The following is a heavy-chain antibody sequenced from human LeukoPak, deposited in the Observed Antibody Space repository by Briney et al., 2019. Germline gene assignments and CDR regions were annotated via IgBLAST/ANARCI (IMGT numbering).Heavy chain of an antibody. Sequence: PGRSLRLSYAASGFTFSSYGMHWVRQAPGKGLEWVAVISYDGSNKYYADSVKGRFTISRDNSKNTLYLQMNSLRAEDTAVYYCAKDEVPGIAVAKGAFDIWGQGTMVTVSS. CDR3: AKDEVPGIAVAKGAFDI. J-gene: IGHJ3*02. D-gene: IGHD6-19*01. CDR2: ISYDGSNK. CDR1: GFTFSSYG. V-gene: IGHV3-30*18.